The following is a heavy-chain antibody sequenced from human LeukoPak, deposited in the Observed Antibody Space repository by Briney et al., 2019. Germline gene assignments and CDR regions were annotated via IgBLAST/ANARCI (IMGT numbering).Heavy chain of an antibody. CDR1: VFTFSSYI. D-gene: IGHD5-12*01. CDR2: ITSSSTYK. J-gene: IGHJ2*01. Sequence: GGSLRLSCAASVFTFSSYIMNWVRQAPGKGREWVSSITSSSTYKYYADSLRGRFTLSREKAKKSLYLQMSRLRAEDTAVYYCARRGFSGYDCWYSDLWGRGTLVTVSS. CDR3: ARRGFSGYDCWYSDL. V-gene: IGHV3-21*01.